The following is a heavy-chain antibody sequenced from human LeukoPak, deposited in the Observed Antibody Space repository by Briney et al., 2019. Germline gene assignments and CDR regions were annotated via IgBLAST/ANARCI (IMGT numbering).Heavy chain of an antibody. CDR3: ARLTYSNNWYFRRGLDNWFDP. D-gene: IGHD6-13*01. V-gene: IGHV4-39*07. Sequence: SETLSLTCTVSGGPISSSSYYWGWIRQPPGKGLEWIGEINHSGSANYNPSLKSRVTISVDASKSQFSLRLSSVTAADTAVHYCARLTYSNNWYFRRGLDNWFDPWGQGTLVTVSS. CDR2: INHSGSA. CDR1: GGPISSSSYY. J-gene: IGHJ5*02.